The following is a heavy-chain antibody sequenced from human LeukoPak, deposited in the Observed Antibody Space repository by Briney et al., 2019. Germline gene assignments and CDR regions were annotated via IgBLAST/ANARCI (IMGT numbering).Heavy chain of an antibody. CDR2: ISGNAVNI. V-gene: IGHV3-23*01. CDR3: AKRHFDWSTNYYYGMDV. CDR1: GFTLSSYA. D-gene: IGHD3-9*01. J-gene: IGHJ6*02. Sequence: GASLRLCCAASGFTLSSYAMSWHRQAPGKGLEWVSGISGNAVNIFYADSVKGRFTISRDNSNNTLFLLMNSLRAEDTAVYYCAKRHFDWSTNYYYGMDVWGQGTTVTVSS.